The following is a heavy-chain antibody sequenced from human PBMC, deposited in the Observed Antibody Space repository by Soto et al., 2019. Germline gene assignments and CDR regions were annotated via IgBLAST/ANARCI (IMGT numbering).Heavy chain of an antibody. Sequence: PSETLSLTCTVSGASMTYYYWSWIRQPPGKELEWIGYIYYLGSSNHNPSLKSRVSISVDTSKNQFSLKMSSVTAADTAVYYCARHYLGVPGVVFDYWGQGALVTVSS. V-gene: IGHV4-59*08. CDR3: ARHYLGVPGVVFDY. J-gene: IGHJ4*02. CDR1: GASMTYYY. D-gene: IGHD3-3*01. CDR2: IYYLGSS.